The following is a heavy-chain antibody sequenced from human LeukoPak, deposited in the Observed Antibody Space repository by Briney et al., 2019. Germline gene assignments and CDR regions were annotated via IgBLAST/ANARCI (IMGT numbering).Heavy chain of an antibody. CDR1: GGSISSYY. D-gene: IGHD6-19*01. Sequence: PSETLSLTCTVSGGSISSYYWTWLRQPPGKGLEGVGYISYSGSTNYNPSLKSRVTISVDTSKNQFSLKLSSVTAADTAVYYCARGYSSGFLDYWGPGTLVTVSS. CDR3: ARGYSSGFLDY. V-gene: IGHV4-59*01. J-gene: IGHJ4*02. CDR2: ISYSGST.